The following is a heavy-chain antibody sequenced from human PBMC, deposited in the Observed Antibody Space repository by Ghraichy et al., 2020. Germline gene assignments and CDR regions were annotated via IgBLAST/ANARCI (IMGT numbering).Heavy chain of an antibody. D-gene: IGHD3-10*01. Sequence: SETLSLTCTVSGGSISSYYWSWIRQPPGKGLEWIGYIYTSGSTNYNPSLKSRVTISVDTSKNQFSLKLSSVTAADTAVYYCARHVFSQPGEGGNFDYWGQGTLVTVSS. CDR3: ARHVFSQPGEGGNFDY. J-gene: IGHJ4*02. CDR2: IYTSGST. V-gene: IGHV4-4*09. CDR1: GGSISSYY.